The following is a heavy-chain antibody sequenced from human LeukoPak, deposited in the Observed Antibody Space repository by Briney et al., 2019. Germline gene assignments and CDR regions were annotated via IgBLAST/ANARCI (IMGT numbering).Heavy chain of an antibody. V-gene: IGHV3-30*14. CDR3: ARDNAQGSRTPGGY. CDR2: ISSAPDGSKT. Sequence: PGTSLRLSCEGSAGFTFSSYVMHWVRQAPGKGLEWVASISSAPDGSKTYYAESVKGQFTISRDSSRRTLYLQMNNLRAEDTATYYCARDNAQGSRTPGGYWGQGTLVTVSS. CDR1: GFTFSSYV. D-gene: IGHD3-10*01. J-gene: IGHJ4*02.